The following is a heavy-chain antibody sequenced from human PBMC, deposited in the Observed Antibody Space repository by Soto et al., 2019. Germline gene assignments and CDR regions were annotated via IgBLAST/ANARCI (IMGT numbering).Heavy chain of an antibody. CDR3: AKTYYYDRSGYFFYGGFGS. Sequence: PGGSLRLSCVASGFTFQDYAMHWVRQAPGKGLEWVSGINWNRGTIAYADSVKGRFTISRDNANSSLYLQMNSLRTDDTAVYYCAKTYYYDRSGYFFYGGFGSWGQGTPVTVSS. D-gene: IGHD3-22*01. J-gene: IGHJ4*02. CDR2: INWNRGTI. V-gene: IGHV3-9*01. CDR1: GFTFQDYA.